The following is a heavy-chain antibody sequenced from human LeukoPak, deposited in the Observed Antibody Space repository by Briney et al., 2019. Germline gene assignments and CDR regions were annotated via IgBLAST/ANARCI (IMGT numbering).Heavy chain of an antibody. CDR2: ISSSGSTI. CDR3: ARVGYSYGLDY. Sequence: GGSLRLSCAVSGFTFSSYEMNWVRQAPGKGLEWVSYISSSGSTIYYADSVKGRFTISRDNAKNSLYLQMNSLGAEDTAVYYCARVGYSYGLDYWGQGTLVTVSS. CDR1: GFTFSSYE. J-gene: IGHJ4*02. D-gene: IGHD5-18*01. V-gene: IGHV3-48*03.